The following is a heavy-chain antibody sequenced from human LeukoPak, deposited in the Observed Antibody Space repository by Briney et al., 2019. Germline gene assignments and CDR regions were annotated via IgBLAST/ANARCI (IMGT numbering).Heavy chain of an antibody. J-gene: IGHJ4*02. D-gene: IGHD3-22*01. CDR1: GFSFTSNW. CDR2: IYPADSGT. V-gene: IGHV5-51*01. CDR3: ARDLDSRFDS. Sequence: GESLKISCKGSGFSFTSNWIGWVRQMPGKGLEWMGIIYPADSGTRYSPSFQGQVTISADTSISTAYLQWTSLKASDTAMYYCARDLDSRFDSWGQGTLVTVSS.